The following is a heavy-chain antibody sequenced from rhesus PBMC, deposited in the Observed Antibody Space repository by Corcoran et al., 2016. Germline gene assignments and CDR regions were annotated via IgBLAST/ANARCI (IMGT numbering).Heavy chain of an antibody. CDR1: GYSISSGYG. Sequence: QLQLQESGPGLVKPSETLSLTCAVSGYSISSGYGWSWIRQPPGKGLEWIGYISYTGSTRYNPSLKSRGTISRDTSKNQFSLKLSSVTAADTAVYYCAREIPLGYCTGSGCSPEYYFDYWGQGVLVTVSS. J-gene: IGHJ4*01. CDR3: AREIPLGYCTGSGCSPEYYFDY. D-gene: IGHD2-21*01. CDR2: ISYTGST. V-gene: IGHV4-122*02.